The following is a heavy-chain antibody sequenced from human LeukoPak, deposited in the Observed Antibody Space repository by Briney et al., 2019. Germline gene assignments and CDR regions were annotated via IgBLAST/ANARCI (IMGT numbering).Heavy chain of an antibody. V-gene: IGHV4-31*03. Sequence: PSQTLSLTCTVSGGSISSGGYYWSWIRQHPGKGLEWIGYIYYSGSTYYNPSLKSRVTLSVDTSKNQFSLKLSSVTAADTAVYYCARDYYDSSGYHLLGYWGQGTLVTVSS. J-gene: IGHJ4*02. CDR3: ARDYYDSSGYHLLGY. CDR2: IYYSGST. CDR1: GGSISSGGYY. D-gene: IGHD3-22*01.